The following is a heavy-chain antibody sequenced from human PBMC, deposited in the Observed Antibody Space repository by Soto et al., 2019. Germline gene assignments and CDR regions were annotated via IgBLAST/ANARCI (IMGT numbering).Heavy chain of an antibody. D-gene: IGHD2-15*01. J-gene: IGHJ5*02. CDR3: ATRQGGSYNWFDP. CDR1: GCSMSRSSYS. CDR2: LYYSGNT. Sequence: PSETLSLPCPVSGCSMSRSSYSWAWIRQPPGKGLEWIGTLYYSGNTYYNPSLKSRVTISVDTSKNQFSLKLSSVTAADTAVYYCATRQGGSYNWFDPWGQGTLVTVSS. V-gene: IGHV4-39*01.